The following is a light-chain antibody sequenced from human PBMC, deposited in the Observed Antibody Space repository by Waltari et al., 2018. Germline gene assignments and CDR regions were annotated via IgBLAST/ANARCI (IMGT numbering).Light chain of an antibody. J-gene: IGLJ3*02. Sequence: SYELTQPSSVSVSPGQTARISCSGDVLPQQFARWVQQKPGQAPFLGSYGDTERPSGSPGRFSGSTSGTKATLTISGAQPEDEADYFCFSVSDSVWIFGGGTKLTVL. CDR3: FSVSDSVWI. CDR2: GDT. CDR1: VLPQQF. V-gene: IGLV3-27*01.